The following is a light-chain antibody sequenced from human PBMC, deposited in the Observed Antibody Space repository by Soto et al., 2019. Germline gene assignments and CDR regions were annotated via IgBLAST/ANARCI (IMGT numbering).Light chain of an antibody. CDR3: HHLNSYPIT. V-gene: IGKV1-9*01. Sequence: IQLTQSPSSLSASVGDRVTITCRASQGVTSHLAWHQQKPGKAPKLLIYEVSTLQSGVPSRFSGSGSGTDFTLTISSLQPEDFANYYCHHLNSYPITFGQGTRLEIK. CDR1: QGVTSH. CDR2: EVS. J-gene: IGKJ5*01.